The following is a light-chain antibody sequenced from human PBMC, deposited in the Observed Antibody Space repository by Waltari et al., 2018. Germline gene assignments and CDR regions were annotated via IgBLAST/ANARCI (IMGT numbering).Light chain of an antibody. CDR3: QHYVRLPAT. CDR1: QSVRRA. V-gene: IGKV3-20*01. CDR2: GTS. J-gene: IGKJ1*01. Sequence: EIVLTQSPRTLSLSPGERANRSCRASQSVRRALAWYQQKPGQAPRLLIYGTSNRATGIPDRFSGSGSGTDFSLTISRLEPEDVAVYFCQHYVRLPATFGQGTKVEIK.